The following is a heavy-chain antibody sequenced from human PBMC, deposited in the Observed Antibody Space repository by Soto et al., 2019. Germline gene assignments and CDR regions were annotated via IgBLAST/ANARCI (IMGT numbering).Heavy chain of an antibody. CDR1: GYTFTGYY. J-gene: IGHJ6*02. Sequence: ASVKVSCKASGYTFTGYYMHWVRQAPGQGLEWMGWINPNSGGTNYAQKFQGRVTMTRDTSISTAYMELSRLRSDDTAVYYCAREGIATVVTRVYYYGMDVAGQGPKVTVSS. V-gene: IGHV1-2*02. CDR2: INPNSGGT. CDR3: AREGIATVVTRVYYYGMDV. D-gene: IGHD4-17*01.